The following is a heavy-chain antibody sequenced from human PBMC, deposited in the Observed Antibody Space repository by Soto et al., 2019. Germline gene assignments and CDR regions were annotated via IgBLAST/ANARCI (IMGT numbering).Heavy chain of an antibody. Sequence: EVQLVESGGGLVQPGGSLRLSCAASGFTFSSYSMNWVRQAPGKGLEWVSYISSSSSTIYYADSVKGRFTISRDNAKNSLYLQMNSLRDEDTAVYYCARVRRASGSWYVWNWGQGTLVTVSS. CDR3: ARVRRASGSWYVWN. CDR1: GFTFSSYS. J-gene: IGHJ4*02. CDR2: ISSSSSTI. D-gene: IGHD6-13*01. V-gene: IGHV3-48*02.